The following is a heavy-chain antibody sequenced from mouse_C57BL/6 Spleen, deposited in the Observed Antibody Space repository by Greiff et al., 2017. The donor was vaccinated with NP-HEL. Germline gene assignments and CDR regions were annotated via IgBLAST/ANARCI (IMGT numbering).Heavy chain of an antibody. CDR1: GYAFSSYW. Sequence: QVQLKQSGAELVKPGASVKISCKASGYAFSSYWMNWVKQRPGKGLEWIGQIYPGDGDTNYNGKFKGKATLTADKSSSTAYMQLSSLTSGDSAVYFCARGDYYGSSRGYFDVWGTGTTVTVSS. J-gene: IGHJ1*03. CDR2: IYPGDGDT. CDR3: ARGDYYGSSRGYFDV. D-gene: IGHD1-1*01. V-gene: IGHV1-80*01.